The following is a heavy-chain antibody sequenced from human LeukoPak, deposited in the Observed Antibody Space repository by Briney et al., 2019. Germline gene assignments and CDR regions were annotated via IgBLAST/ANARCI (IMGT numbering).Heavy chain of an antibody. V-gene: IGHV3-21*01. D-gene: IGHD6-6*01. J-gene: IGHJ4*02. CDR1: GFTFSSYS. CDR2: ISSSSSYI. CDR3: ARGRSAAPRGSDY. Sequence: PGGSLRLSCAASGFTFSSYSMNWVRQAPGKGLEWVSSISSSSSYIYYADSVKGRFTISRDNAKNSLYLRMNSLRAEDTAVYYCARGRSAAPRGSDYWGQGTLVTVSS.